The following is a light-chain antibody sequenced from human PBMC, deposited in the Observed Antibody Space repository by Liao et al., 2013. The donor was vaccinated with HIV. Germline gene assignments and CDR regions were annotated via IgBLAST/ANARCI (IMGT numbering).Light chain of an antibody. Sequence: YVLTQPPSVSVAPGQTAVMTCGGNNIRSRGVHWYQQRPGQSPVLVIYQDSKRPSGIPERFSGSNSGNTATLTISGTQAMDEADYYCQAWDSSTVVFGGGTKLTVL. CDR3: QAWDSSTVV. CDR2: QDS. CDR1: NIRSRG. J-gene: IGLJ2*01. V-gene: IGLV3-21*01.